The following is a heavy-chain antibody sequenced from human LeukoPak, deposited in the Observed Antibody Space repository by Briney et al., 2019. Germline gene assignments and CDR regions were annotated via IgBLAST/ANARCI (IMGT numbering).Heavy chain of an antibody. CDR1: GGSISSYY. V-gene: IGHV4-59*01. D-gene: IGHD4-23*01. CDR3: ASSYGGPWYFDL. J-gene: IGHJ2*01. Sequence: KPSETLSLTCTVSGGSISSYYWSWIRQPPGRGLEWVGYIFLSGSTNHSPSLKNRVTISVDTSKNQFSLKLSSVTAADTAVYYCASSYGGPWYFDLWGRGTLVTVSS. CDR2: IFLSGST.